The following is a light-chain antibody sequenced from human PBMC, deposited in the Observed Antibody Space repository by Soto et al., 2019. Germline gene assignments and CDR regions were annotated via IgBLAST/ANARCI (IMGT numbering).Light chain of an antibody. V-gene: IGLV2-8*01. CDR2: EVN. CDR3: SSHAGTNTLV. CDR1: SSDVGGFDY. Sequence: QSVLTQPPSASGSPGQSVTISCTGTSSDVGGFDYVSWYQQYPGKAPRLMIYEVNERPSGVPDRFSGSKSGNTASLTVSGLRAEDEADYYCSSHAGTNTLVFGGGTKVTVL. J-gene: IGLJ3*02.